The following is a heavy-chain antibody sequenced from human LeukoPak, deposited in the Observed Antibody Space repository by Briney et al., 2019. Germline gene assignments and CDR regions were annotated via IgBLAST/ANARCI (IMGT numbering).Heavy chain of an antibody. CDR2: IYPANSDI. CDR3: ARTAARRFDY. Sequence: GESLKISCKGSGYSINNYWIGWVRQMPGKGLEWMGIIYPANSDIRYSPSFQGQVTISADKSISTAYLQWSSLKASDTAMYYCARTAARRFDYWGQGTLVTVSS. CDR1: GYSINNYW. V-gene: IGHV5-51*01. D-gene: IGHD6-6*01. J-gene: IGHJ4*02.